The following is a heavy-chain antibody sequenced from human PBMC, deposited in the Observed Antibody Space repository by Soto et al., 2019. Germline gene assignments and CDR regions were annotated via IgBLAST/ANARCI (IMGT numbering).Heavy chain of an antibody. CDR3: ARRAEGSWYWIDP. CDR1: GFTFSSYW. Sequence: GGSLRLSCAASGFTFSSYWMHWVRQAPGKGLVWVSRINSDGSDISHVDSVKGRFTISRDNSKNMVYLQMNSLRVEDTAVYYCARRAEGSWYWIDPWGQGTLVTVSS. J-gene: IGHJ5*02. CDR2: INSDGSDI. D-gene: IGHD1-26*01. V-gene: IGHV3-74*01.